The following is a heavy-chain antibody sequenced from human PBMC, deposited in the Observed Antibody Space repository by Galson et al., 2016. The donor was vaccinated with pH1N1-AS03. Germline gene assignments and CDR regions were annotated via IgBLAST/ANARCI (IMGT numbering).Heavy chain of an antibody. V-gene: IGHV4-4*02. CDR1: GGSVSSNTW. J-gene: IGHJ6*02. Sequence: SETLSLTCDVSGGSVSSNTWWSWVRQPPGEGLEWIGEVSHAGRTNYSPSLKSRVTISLDKSKNQFSLQLTSVTAADTAVYYCARDVLPYSLGLDVWGQGTTVTVSS. CDR2: VSHAGRT. CDR3: ARDVLPYSLGLDV. D-gene: IGHD5-18*01.